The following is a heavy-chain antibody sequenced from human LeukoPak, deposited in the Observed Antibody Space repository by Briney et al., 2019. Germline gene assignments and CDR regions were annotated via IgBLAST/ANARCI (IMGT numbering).Heavy chain of an antibody. CDR3: ARDSSGSGDYDAFDI. CDR1: GGTFSSYA. D-gene: IGHD6-19*01. V-gene: IGHV1-69*06. Sequence: GASVKVSCKASGGTFSSYAISWVRQAPGQGLEWMGGIIPIFGTANYAQKFQGRVTITADKSTSTAYMELSSLRSEDTAVYYCARDSSGSGDYDAFDIWGQGTMVTVSS. CDR2: IIPIFGTA. J-gene: IGHJ3*02.